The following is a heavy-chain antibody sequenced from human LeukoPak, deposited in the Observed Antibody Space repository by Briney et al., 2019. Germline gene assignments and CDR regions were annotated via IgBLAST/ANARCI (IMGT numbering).Heavy chain of an antibody. CDR2: IYHSGST. V-gene: IGHV4-30-2*01. CDR3: ARDLPHTVTTWGYYGMDV. Sequence: SETLSLTCAVSGGSISSGGYSWSWIRQPPGKGLEWIGYIYHSGSTYYNPSLKSRVTISVDRSKNQFSLKLSSVTAADTAVYYCARDLPHTVTTWGYYGMDVWGQGTTVTVSS. J-gene: IGHJ6*02. CDR1: GGSISSGGYS. D-gene: IGHD4-17*01.